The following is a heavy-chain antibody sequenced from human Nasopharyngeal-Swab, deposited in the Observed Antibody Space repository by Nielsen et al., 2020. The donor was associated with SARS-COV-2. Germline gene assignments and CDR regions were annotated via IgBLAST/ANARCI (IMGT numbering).Heavy chain of an antibody. CDR2: IYTSGGT. CDR1: GGSISSGSYY. V-gene: IGHV4-61*02. Sequence: SETLSLTCTVSGGSISSGSYYWSWIRQPAGKGLEWIGRIYTSGGTNYNPSLKSRVTISVDTSKNQFSLKLSSVTAADTAVYYCVRYSSSWKRDDAFDIWGQGTMVTVSS. J-gene: IGHJ3*02. D-gene: IGHD6-13*01. CDR3: VRYSSSWKRDDAFDI.